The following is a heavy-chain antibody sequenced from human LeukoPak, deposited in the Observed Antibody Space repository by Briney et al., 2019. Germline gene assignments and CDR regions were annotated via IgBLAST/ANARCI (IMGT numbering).Heavy chain of an antibody. V-gene: IGHV1-69*05. Sequence: ASVKVSCKASGGTFSSYAISWVRQAPRQGLEWMGGIIPIFGTANYAQKLQGRVTMTTDTSTSTAYMELRSLRSDDTAVYYCARDPLHWYFDYWGQGTLVTVSS. CDR2: IIPIFGTA. CDR3: ARDPLHWYFDY. J-gene: IGHJ4*02. CDR1: GGTFSSYA. D-gene: IGHD1-1*01.